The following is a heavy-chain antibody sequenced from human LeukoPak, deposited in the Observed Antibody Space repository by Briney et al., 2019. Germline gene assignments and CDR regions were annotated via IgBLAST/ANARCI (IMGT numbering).Heavy chain of an antibody. D-gene: IGHD6-13*01. CDR1: GYTFTSYD. CDR2: MNPNSGNT. J-gene: IGHJ6*03. Sequence: GASVKVSCKASGYTFTSYDINWVRQATGQGLEWMGWMNPNSGNTGYAQKFQGRVTMTRNTSISTAYMELSSLGSEDTAVYYCARGIGAAAHFYYYYYYMDVWGKGTTVTVPS. V-gene: IGHV1-8*01. CDR3: ARGIGAAAHFYYYYYYMDV.